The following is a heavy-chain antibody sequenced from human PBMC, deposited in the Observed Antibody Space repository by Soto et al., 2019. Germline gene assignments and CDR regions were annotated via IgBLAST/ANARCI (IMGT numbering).Heavy chain of an antibody. CDR2: IGSSGRTI. D-gene: IGHD3-16*01. J-gene: IGHJ4*02. Sequence: QVQLVESGGGLVEPGESLRLSCAASGFNFSDYYMTWIRQAPGKGLEWVSSIGSSGRTIYYADSVKGRFTISRDNAKKSVILQMSSLSVEDTAVYYCASGGSLASEYWGQGTLVTVSS. CDR1: GFNFSDYY. CDR3: ASGGSLASEY. V-gene: IGHV3-11*01.